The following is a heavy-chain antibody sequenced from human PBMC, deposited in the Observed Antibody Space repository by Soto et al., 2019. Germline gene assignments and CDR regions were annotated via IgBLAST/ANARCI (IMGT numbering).Heavy chain of an antibody. CDR2: ISSSSSYT. CDR3: ARDQAVAGTNAYFDY. D-gene: IGHD6-19*01. J-gene: IGHJ4*02. V-gene: IGHV3-11*06. Sequence: GGSLRLSCAASGFTFSDYYMSWIRQAPGKGLEWVSYISSSSSYTNYADSVKGRFTISRDNAKNSLYLQMNSLRAEDTAVYYCARDQAVAGTNAYFDYWGQGTLVTVSS. CDR1: GFTFSDYY.